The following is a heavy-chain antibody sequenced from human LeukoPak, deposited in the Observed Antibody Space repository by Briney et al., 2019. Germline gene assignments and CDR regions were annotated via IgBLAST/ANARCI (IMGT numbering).Heavy chain of an antibody. CDR3: ASSTVDTVMVTANFDY. J-gene: IGHJ4*02. D-gene: IGHD5-18*01. CDR1: GGSISSTNYY. V-gene: IGHV4-39*01. Sequence: SETLSLTCTVSGGSISSTNYYWDWIRQPPGKGLEWIGSFYYSGRTYYNPSLKSRVTISVDTTKNQFSLKLNSVTAADTAVYYRASSTVDTVMVTANFDYWGQGTLVTVSS. CDR2: FYYSGRT.